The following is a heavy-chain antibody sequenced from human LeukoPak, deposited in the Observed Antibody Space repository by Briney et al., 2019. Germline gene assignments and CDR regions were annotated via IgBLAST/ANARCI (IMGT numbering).Heavy chain of an antibody. CDR2: IYSGGST. D-gene: IGHD1-14*01. V-gene: IGHV4-61*02. CDR1: GGSITSGSYY. J-gene: IGHJ3*02. CDR3: ARQPSAFDI. Sequence: KPSETLSLTCTVSGGSITSGSYYWSWIRQPSEQGLEWIGRIYSGGSTNYNPSLKSRVAISVDTSKNQFSLKLSSVTAADTAVYYCARQPSAFDIWGQGTMVTVSS.